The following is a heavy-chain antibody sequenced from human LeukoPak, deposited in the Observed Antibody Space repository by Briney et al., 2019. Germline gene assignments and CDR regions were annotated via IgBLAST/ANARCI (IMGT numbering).Heavy chain of an antibody. CDR3: ARGPTYYDILTGYEFDP. D-gene: IGHD3-9*01. CDR1: GYTFTSYG. CDR2: ISAYNGNT. J-gene: IGHJ5*02. Sequence: SVNVSCKASGYTFTSYGISWVRQAPAQGREWMGWISAYNGNTNYAQKLQGRLTMTTHTYTSTAYMELRSLRSDDTAVYYCARGPTYYDILTGYEFDPWGQGTLVTVPS. V-gene: IGHV1-18*01.